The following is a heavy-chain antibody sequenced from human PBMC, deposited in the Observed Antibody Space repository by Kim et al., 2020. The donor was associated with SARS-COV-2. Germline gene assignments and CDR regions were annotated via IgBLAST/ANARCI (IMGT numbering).Heavy chain of an antibody. Sequence: ASVKVSCKTSGYTFGDYAMHWVRQAPGQRLEWMGWINGGSGDTDCSQKFQGRVTMTRDTSASTAYLELNSLRSQDTAVYYCATLGGGGSVQLEHLGYWGRGTLVTVSS. V-gene: IGHV1-3*01. J-gene: IGHJ4*02. CDR2: INGGSGDT. CDR1: GYTFGDYA. CDR3: ATLGGGGSVQLEHLGY. D-gene: IGHD1-1*01.